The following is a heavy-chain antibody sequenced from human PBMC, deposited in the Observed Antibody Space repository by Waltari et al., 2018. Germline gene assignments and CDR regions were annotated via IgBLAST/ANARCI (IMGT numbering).Heavy chain of an antibody. CDR1: GGTFSSYA. V-gene: IGHV1-69*05. J-gene: IGHJ3*02. D-gene: IGHD3-16*01. Sequence: QVQLVQSGAEVKKPGYSVKVSCKASGGTFSSYAISWVRRAPGQGLEWMGGIIPISGTANYAQKFQGRVTITTDESTSTAYMELSSLRSEDTAVYYCARDGGDLTLAFDIWGQGTMVTVSS. CDR2: IIPISGTA. CDR3: ARDGGDLTLAFDI.